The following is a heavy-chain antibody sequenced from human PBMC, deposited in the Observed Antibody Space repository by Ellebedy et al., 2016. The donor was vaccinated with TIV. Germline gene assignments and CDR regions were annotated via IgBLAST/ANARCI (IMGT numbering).Heavy chain of an antibody. D-gene: IGHD5-18*01. CDR2: ISAYNGNT. Sequence: ASVKVSCKASGYTFTNYGISRVRQAPGQGLEWMGWISAYNGNTNYVQKLQGRITMTTDTSTSTAYMELRSLRSDDTAVYYCASIDRGYTYGYPMNYYYGMDVWGQGTTVTVSS. CDR1: GYTFTNYG. CDR3: ASIDRGYTYGYPMNYYYGMDV. J-gene: IGHJ6*02. V-gene: IGHV1-18*04.